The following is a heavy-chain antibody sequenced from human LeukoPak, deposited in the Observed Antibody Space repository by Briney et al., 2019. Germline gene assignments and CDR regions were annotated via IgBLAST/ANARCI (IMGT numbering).Heavy chain of an antibody. V-gene: IGHV1-46*01. Sequence: ASVKVSCKASGYTFTSYYMHWVRLAPGQGLEWMGIINPSGGSTSYAQKFQGRVTMTRDTSTSTVYMELSSLRFEDTAVYYCARDGEGGDIVVVPAAMQVYNWFDPWGQGTLVTVSS. CDR1: GYTFTSYY. D-gene: IGHD2-2*01. CDR2: INPSGGST. J-gene: IGHJ5*02. CDR3: ARDGEGGDIVVVPAAMQVYNWFDP.